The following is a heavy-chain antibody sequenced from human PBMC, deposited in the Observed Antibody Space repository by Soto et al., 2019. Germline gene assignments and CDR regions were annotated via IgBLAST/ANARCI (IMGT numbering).Heavy chain of an antibody. CDR1: GLSLISFA. J-gene: IGHJ6*02. D-gene: IGHD1-1*01. V-gene: IGHV1-69*06. Sequence: EQLVQSGAEVRKPGSSVKVSCKTSGLSLISFAFSWVRQTPGHGLEWMGGVIPAFAATNYAQKFQGRVTITADKSANTVYLDLSSLRSEDTAVYFCARGNEHRVASHYDMAVWGQGTTVTVSS. CDR2: VIPAFAAT. CDR3: ARGNEHRVASHYDMAV.